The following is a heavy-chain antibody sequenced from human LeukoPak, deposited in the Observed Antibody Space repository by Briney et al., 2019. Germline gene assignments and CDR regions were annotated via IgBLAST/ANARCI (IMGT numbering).Heavy chain of an antibody. CDR1: GVSISSYY. D-gene: IGHD3-10*01. CDR2: IYYSGST. V-gene: IGHV4-59*01. Sequence: SETLSLTCSVSGVSISSYYWSWIRQPPGKGLEWIGYIYYSGSTNYNPSLKSRVTISVDTSKNQFSLKLSSVTAADTAVYYCARDTGPQITMVRGVIGGHFDYWGQGALVTVSS. J-gene: IGHJ4*02. CDR3: ARDTGPQITMVRGVIGGHFDY.